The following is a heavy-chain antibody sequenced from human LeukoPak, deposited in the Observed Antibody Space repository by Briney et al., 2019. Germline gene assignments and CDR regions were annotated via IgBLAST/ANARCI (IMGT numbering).Heavy chain of an antibody. D-gene: IGHD3-3*01. CDR3: ATTPLPYYDFWSGSFDY. CDR2: ISGSGGST. V-gene: IGHV3-23*01. CDR1: GFTFSSYA. J-gene: IGHJ4*02. Sequence: PGGSLRLSCAASGFTFSSYAMSWVRQAPGKGLEWVSAISGSGGSTYYADSVKGRFTISRDNSKNTLYLQMNSLRAEDTAVYYCATTPLPYYDFWSGSFDYWGQGTLVTVSS.